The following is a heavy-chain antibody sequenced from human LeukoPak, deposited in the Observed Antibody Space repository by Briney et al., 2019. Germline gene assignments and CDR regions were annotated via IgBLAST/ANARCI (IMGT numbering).Heavy chain of an antibody. CDR1: GGSISSGGYY. CDR3: ARDVPGSGYYHYFDY. Sequence: PSETLSLTCTVSGGSISSGGYYWSWIRQHPGKGLEWIGYIYYSGSTYYNPPLKSRVTISVDTSKNPFSLKLSSVPAADTAVYYCARDVPGSGYYHYFDYWGQGTLVTVSS. CDR2: IYYSGST. V-gene: IGHV4-31*03. D-gene: IGHD3-3*01. J-gene: IGHJ4*02.